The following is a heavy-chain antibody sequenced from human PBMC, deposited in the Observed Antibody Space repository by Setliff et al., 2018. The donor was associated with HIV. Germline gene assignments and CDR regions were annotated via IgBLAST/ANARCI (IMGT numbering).Heavy chain of an antibody. CDR3: ARNHNSGTLHAFDL. CDR1: GGSISSYY. V-gene: IGHV4-59*01. D-gene: IGHD1-26*01. CDR2: IYYSEYT. Sequence: SETLSLTCIVSGGSISSYYWSWIRQPPGKGLEWIGYIYYSEYTNYNPSLKSRVTISLDTSKKHFSLDLYSVTAADTAVYYCARNHNSGTLHAFDLWGQGTKVTVSS. J-gene: IGHJ3*01.